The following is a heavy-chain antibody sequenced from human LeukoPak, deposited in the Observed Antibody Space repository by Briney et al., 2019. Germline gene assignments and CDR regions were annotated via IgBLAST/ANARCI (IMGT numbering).Heavy chain of an antibody. Sequence: GGSLRLSCAASGFTFNSYGMHWVRQAPDKGLEWVAFTWSDGTNKYYVDSVKGRFTIPRDNSKNTLYLQMNSLRAENTAVYYCARDRGGSKFFDYWGQGTLVTVSS. CDR2: TWSDGTNK. D-gene: IGHD3-10*01. CDR1: GFTFNSYG. CDR3: ARDRGGSKFFDY. V-gene: IGHV3-33*01. J-gene: IGHJ4*02.